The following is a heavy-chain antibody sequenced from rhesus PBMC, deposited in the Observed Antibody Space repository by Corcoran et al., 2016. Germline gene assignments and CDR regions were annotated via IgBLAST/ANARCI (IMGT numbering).Heavy chain of an antibody. Sequence: EVQLVESGGGLVQPGGSLRLSCAASGFTFSDHYMNWVRQAPGKGLEWVSSMSGSSSSTYYPDSVKGRFTISRDNAKNTLYLQMNSPRAEDTAVYYCAREDSYSYFDYWGQGVLVTVSS. CDR1: GFTFSDHY. D-gene: IGHD5-36*02. J-gene: IGHJ4*01. CDR2: MSGSSSST. CDR3: AREDSYSYFDY. V-gene: IGHV3-37*01.